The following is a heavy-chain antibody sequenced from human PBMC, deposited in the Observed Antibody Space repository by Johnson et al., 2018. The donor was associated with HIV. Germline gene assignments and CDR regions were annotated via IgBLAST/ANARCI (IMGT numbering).Heavy chain of an antibody. D-gene: IGHD6-6*01. V-gene: IGHV3-33*06. CDR2: IWYDGSNK. J-gene: IGHJ3*02. CDR1: GFTFSSYG. CDR3: AKGDINESSSSTGSFDI. Sequence: QVQVVESGGGVVQPGRSLRLSCAASGFTFSSYGMHWVRQAPGKGLEWVAVIWYDGSNKYYADSVKGRFTISRDNSKNTLYLQMNSLRAEDTAVYYCAKGDINESSSSTGSFDIWGQGTMVTVSS.